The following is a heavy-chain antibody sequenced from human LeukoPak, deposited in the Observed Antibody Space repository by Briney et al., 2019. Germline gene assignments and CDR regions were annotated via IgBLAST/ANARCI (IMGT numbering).Heavy chain of an antibody. Sequence: GGTQRLSCAASGFTFSSYAMSWVRQAPGKGLEWVSAISGSGGSTYYADSVRGRFTISRDHARSLLSLQMHSLTADDTAVYYCARSRRESAWFIDDYWGQGTLVTVSS. CDR1: GFTFSSYA. CDR3: ARSRRESAWFIDDY. D-gene: IGHD3-10*01. V-gene: IGHV3-23*01. CDR2: ISGSGGST. J-gene: IGHJ4*02.